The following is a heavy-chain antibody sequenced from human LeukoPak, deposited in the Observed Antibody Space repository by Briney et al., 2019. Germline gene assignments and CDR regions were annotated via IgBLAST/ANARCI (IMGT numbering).Heavy chain of an antibody. CDR3: AKVAGVDNYYYMDV. CDR2: ISASAGNT. D-gene: IGHD2-15*01. J-gene: IGHJ6*03. CDR1: GFTFSSYA. V-gene: IGHV3-23*01. Sequence: GGSLRLSCAASGFTFSSYAMNWVRQAPGKGLEWVSSISASAGNTYYADSVKGRFTISRDNSKNTLYLQMNSQRVDDTAVYYCAKVAGVDNYYYMDVWGKGTTVTVSS.